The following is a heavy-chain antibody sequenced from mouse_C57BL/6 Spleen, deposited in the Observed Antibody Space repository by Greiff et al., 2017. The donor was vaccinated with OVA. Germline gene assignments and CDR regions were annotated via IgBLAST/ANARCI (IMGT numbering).Heavy chain of an antibody. CDR3: ARRELGPAMDY. D-gene: IGHD4-1*01. J-gene: IGHJ4*01. CDR1: GYAFSSYW. CDR2: IYPGDGDT. V-gene: IGHV1-80*01. Sequence: QVQLQQSGAELVKPGASVKISCKASGYAFSSYWMNWVKQRPGKGLEWIGQIYPGDGDTNYNGKFKGKATLTADKSSSTAYMQLSSLTSEDSAVYFCARRELGPAMDYWGQGTSVTVSS.